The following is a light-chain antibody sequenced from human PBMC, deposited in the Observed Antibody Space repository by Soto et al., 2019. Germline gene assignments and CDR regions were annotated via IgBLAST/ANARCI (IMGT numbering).Light chain of an antibody. CDR2: RNN. V-gene: IGLV1-47*01. CDR1: RSNIGSNY. Sequence: QPVLTQPPSASGTPGQRVTISCSGSRSNIGSNYVYWYQQLPGTAPKLLIYRNNQRPSGVPDRFSGSKSGTSASLAISGLRSEDEADYYCATWDDSLVFGGGTKVTVL. J-gene: IGLJ2*01. CDR3: ATWDDSLV.